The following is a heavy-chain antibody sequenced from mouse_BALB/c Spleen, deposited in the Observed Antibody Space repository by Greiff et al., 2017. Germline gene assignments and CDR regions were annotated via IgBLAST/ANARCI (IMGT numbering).Heavy chain of an antibody. CDR3: AHIRDYEDQAPFAY. V-gene: IGHV8-8*01. J-gene: IGHJ3*01. CDR2: IWWDDVK. Sequence: QVTLKVSGPGILQPSQTLSLTCPFSGFSLSTSGMGVGWIRQPSGKGLDWLAHIWWDDVKRYNTALKSRLTISKDTSSSQIFLKSASVDTADTATYYGAHIRDYEDQAPFAYWGQGTLVTVSA. D-gene: IGHD2-4*01. CDR1: GFSLSTSGMG.